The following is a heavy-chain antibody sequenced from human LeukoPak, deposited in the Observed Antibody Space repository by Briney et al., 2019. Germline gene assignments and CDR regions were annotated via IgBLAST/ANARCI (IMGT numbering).Heavy chain of an antibody. CDR2: INPNSGGT. J-gene: IGHJ4*02. Sequence: ASVKVSCKASGYTFTGYYMHWVRQAPGQGLEWMGWINPNSGGTNYAQKFQGRVTMTRDTSISTAYMELSRLRSDDTAVYYCAIHKKGNYYDSSGYYGWGQGTLVTVSS. CDR3: AIHKKGNYYDSSGYYG. CDR1: GYTFTGYY. V-gene: IGHV1-2*02. D-gene: IGHD3-22*01.